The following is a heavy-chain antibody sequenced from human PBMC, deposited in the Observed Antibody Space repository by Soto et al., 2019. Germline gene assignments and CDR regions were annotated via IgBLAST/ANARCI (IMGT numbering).Heavy chain of an antibody. J-gene: IGHJ6*03. CDR3: ARVGVLVPAASYYYYYMDV. V-gene: IGHV3-7*01. CDR1: GFTFSNYW. D-gene: IGHD2-2*01. CDR2: IKQDGSQK. Sequence: GGSLRLSCAASGFTFSNYWMSWVRQAPGKGLEWVANIKQDGSQKYCVDSVKGRFTISRDNAKSSLYLQMNSLRAEDTAVYYCARVGVLVPAASYYYYYMDVWGKGTTVTVSS.